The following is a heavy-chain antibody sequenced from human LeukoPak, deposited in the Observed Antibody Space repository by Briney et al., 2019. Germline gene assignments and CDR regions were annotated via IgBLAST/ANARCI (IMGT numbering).Heavy chain of an antibody. CDR2: IYYSGST. V-gene: IGHV4-59*08. Sequence: PSETLSLTCTVSGGSISSYYWSWIRQPPGKGLEWIGYIYYSGSTNYNPSLKSRVTISVDTSKNQFSLKLSSVTAADTAVYYCTRTIAVAGTKDVYYYYGMDVWGQGTTVTVSS. J-gene: IGHJ6*02. CDR3: TRTIAVAGTKDVYYYYGMDV. CDR1: GGSISSYY. D-gene: IGHD6-19*01.